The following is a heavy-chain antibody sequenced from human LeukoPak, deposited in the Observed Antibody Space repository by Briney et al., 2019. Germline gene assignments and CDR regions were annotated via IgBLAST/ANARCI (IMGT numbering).Heavy chain of an antibody. V-gene: IGHV4-34*01. Sequence: SETLSLTCTVSGGSISSYYWSWIRQPPGKGLEWIGEINHSGSTNYNPSLKSRVTISVDTSKNQFSLKLSSVTAADTAVYYCARGIQLWFFSDWGQGTLVTVSS. CDR3: ARGIQLWFFSD. CDR2: INHSGST. CDR1: GGSISSYY. J-gene: IGHJ4*02. D-gene: IGHD5-18*01.